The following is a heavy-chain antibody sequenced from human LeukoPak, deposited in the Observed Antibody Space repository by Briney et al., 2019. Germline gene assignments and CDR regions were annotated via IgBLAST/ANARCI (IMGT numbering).Heavy chain of an antibody. CDR2: ISGSGGST. CDR3: ARGGFWSGPYYYDYMDV. CDR1: GFTFSSYA. V-gene: IGHV3-23*01. D-gene: IGHD3-3*01. Sequence: PGGSLRLSCAASGFTFSSYAMSWVRQAPGKGLEWVSAISGSGGSTYYADSVKGRFTISRDNSKNTLYLQMNSLRAEDTAVYYCARGGFWSGPYYYDYMDVWGKGTTVTVSS. J-gene: IGHJ6*03.